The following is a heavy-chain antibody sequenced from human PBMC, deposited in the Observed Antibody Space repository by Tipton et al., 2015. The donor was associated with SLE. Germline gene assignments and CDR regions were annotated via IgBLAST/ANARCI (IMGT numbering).Heavy chain of an antibody. V-gene: IGHV4-59*01. D-gene: IGHD3-22*01. CDR1: GGSISSYY. J-gene: IGHJ6*02. CDR3: ARMTVVVDYYGMDV. CDR2: IYYSGST. Sequence: TLSLTCTVSGGSISSYYWSWIRQPPGKGLEWIGYIYYSGSTNYNPSLKSRVTISVDTSKNQFSLKLSSVTAADTAVYYCARMTVVVDYYGMDVWGQGTTVTVSS.